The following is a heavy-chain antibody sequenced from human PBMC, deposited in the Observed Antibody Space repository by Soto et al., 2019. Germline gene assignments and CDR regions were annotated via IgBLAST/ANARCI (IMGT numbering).Heavy chain of an antibody. CDR1: GFTFSSYA. Sequence: GESLRLSCAASGFTFSSYAMTWVRQAPGKGLEWVSGISGSGTSTYYADSVKGRFTISRDNSKNTLYLQMNSLRADDTAIYYCAKDSEWLRLTCPDYWGQGTLVTVSS. V-gene: IGHV3-23*01. D-gene: IGHD5-12*01. CDR2: ISGSGTST. CDR3: AKDSEWLRLTCPDY. J-gene: IGHJ4*02.